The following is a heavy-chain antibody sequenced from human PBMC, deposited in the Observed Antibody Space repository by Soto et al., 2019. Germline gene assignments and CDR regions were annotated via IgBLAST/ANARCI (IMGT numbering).Heavy chain of an antibody. CDR1: GGSISSYY. Sequence: PSETLSLTCTVSGGSISSYYWSWIRQPPGKGLEWIGYIYYSGSTNYNPSLKSRVTISVDTSKNQFSLKLSSVTAADTAVYYCARAQLGYRANYYGMDVWGQGTTVTVS. CDR2: IYYSGST. V-gene: IGHV4-59*08. J-gene: IGHJ6*02. CDR3: ARAQLGYRANYYGMDV. D-gene: IGHD5-18*01.